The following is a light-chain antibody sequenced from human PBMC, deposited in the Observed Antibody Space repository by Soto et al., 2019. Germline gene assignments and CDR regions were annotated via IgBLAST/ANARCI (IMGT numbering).Light chain of an antibody. J-gene: IGKJ4*01. CDR2: DSS. Sequence: EIVLTQSPATLSLSPGERATLSCRASQSLSSNFLAWYQQKPGQPPRLLIYDSSTRATGFPDRFSGSGSGTDFTLTISSLEPEDFAVYYCQQRSNWPPLTFGGGTKVEIK. CDR3: QQRSNWPPLT. CDR1: QSLSSN. V-gene: IGKV3D-20*02.